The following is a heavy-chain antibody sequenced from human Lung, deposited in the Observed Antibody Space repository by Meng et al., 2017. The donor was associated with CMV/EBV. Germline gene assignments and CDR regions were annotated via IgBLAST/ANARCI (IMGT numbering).Heavy chain of an antibody. V-gene: IGHV3-21*01. CDR2: ISNSGAYI. J-gene: IGHJ6*02. D-gene: IGHD2-21*01. CDR1: GFTFGSYS. Sequence: ESXKISXAASGFTFGSYSMNWVRQAPGKGLELVSSISNSGAYIYYADSVKGRFTISRDNAQNSLFLHRNSLRAEDSAVYYCARDVSPRSSAYFAIYYFYALDVWGQGAXVTVSS. CDR3: ARDVSPRSSAYFAIYYFYALDV.